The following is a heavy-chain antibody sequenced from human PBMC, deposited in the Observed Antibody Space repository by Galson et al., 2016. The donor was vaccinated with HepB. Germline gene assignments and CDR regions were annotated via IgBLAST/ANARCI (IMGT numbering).Heavy chain of an antibody. V-gene: IGHV3-30*04. J-gene: IGHJ4*02. CDR2: ISFDGSNK. D-gene: IGHD1-26*01. Sequence: SLRLSCAASGFTFSTYAIHWVRQAPGKGREWVAVISFDGSNKYYADSVRGRFTISRDNSKNTLYLQMNSLRAEDTALYYCARDRRVGPTPTSLNYWGQGTLVTVSS. CDR3: ARDRRVGPTPTSLNY. CDR1: GFTFSTYA.